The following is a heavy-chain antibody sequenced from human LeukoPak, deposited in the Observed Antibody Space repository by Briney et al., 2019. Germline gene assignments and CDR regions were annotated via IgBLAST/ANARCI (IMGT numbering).Heavy chain of an antibody. CDR1: GFTFSSYT. Sequence: GGSLRLSCAASGFTFSSYTMNWVRQAPGGGLEWVSYITGNSDTIYYADSVKGRFTISRDNAKNPLYLQMNSLRAEDTAVYYCARDKAMNDYWGQGTLVTVSS. D-gene: IGHD5-18*01. CDR3: ARDKAMNDY. V-gene: IGHV3-48*01. J-gene: IGHJ4*02. CDR2: ITGNSDTI.